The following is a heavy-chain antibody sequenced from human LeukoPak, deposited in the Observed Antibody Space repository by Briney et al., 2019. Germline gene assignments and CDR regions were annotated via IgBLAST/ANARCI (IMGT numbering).Heavy chain of an antibody. J-gene: IGHJ4*02. D-gene: IGHD5-18*01. Sequence: PGEPLRISGKGSEYSSTGYWISWVRQMLGKGLEWMGGIDPSDSYTNYSPSFQGHVTISANKSISTAYLQRSSLKASDTAMYYCARQSPRGMVDTDFNYWGQGTLVTVSS. CDR2: IDPSDSYT. V-gene: IGHV5-10-1*01. CDR1: EYSSTGYW. CDR3: ARQSPRGMVDTDFNY.